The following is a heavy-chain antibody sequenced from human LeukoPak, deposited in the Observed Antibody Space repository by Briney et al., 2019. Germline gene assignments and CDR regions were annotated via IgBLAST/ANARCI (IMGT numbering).Heavy chain of an antibody. CDR2: IYHSGNT. CDR3: ARDLWFGESRGGY. Sequence: PSETLSLTCGVSGFSISSGYYWGWIRQPPGKGLEWIGSIYHSGNTFYNPSLKSRVTISVDTSKNQFSLKLKFATAADTAMYYCARDLWFGESRGGYWGQGTLVTVSS. D-gene: IGHD3-10*01. CDR1: GFSISSGYY. V-gene: IGHV4-38-2*02. J-gene: IGHJ4*02.